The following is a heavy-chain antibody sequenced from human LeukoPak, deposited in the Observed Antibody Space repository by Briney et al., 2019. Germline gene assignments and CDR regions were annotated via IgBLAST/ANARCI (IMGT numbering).Heavy chain of an antibody. CDR1: GGSVTSGTYY. CDR3: AGVSSGTYYFNF. D-gene: IGHD1-26*01. V-gene: IGHV4-61*01. CDR2: ISYNGRT. Sequence: SETLSLTCTASGGSVTSGTYYWSWIRQPPGKGLEWIGYISYNGRTNYSPSLKSRVTISVDTSKNQFSLKLTSVTAADTAVYYCAGVSSGTYYFNFWGQGTLVTVSS. J-gene: IGHJ4*02.